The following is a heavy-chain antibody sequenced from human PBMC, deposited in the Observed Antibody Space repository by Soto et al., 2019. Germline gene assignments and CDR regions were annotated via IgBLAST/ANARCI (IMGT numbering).Heavy chain of an antibody. J-gene: IGHJ4*02. CDR2: ISSTTNYI. Sequence: GGSLRLSCAASGFTVSSYGIHWVRQPPGKGLEWVSSISSTTNYIYYGDSMKGRFTISRDNAKNSLYLEMNSLRAEDTAVYYCARESEDLTSNFDYWRQGTLVTVSS. CDR3: ARESEDLTSNFDY. CDR1: GFTVSSYG. V-gene: IGHV3-21*06.